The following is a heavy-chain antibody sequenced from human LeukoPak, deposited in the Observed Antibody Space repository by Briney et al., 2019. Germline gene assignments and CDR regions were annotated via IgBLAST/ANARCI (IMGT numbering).Heavy chain of an antibody. D-gene: IGHD2-2*01. J-gene: IGHJ6*02. CDR1: GYTFTSYG. V-gene: IGHV1-18*01. Sequence: ASVKVSCKASGYTFTSYGISLVRQAPGQGLEWMGWISAYNGNTNYAQKLQGRVTMTTDTSTSTAYMELRSLRSDDTAVYYCARDTPYCSSTSCPIYYGMDVWGQGTTVTVSS. CDR3: ARDTPYCSSTSCPIYYGMDV. CDR2: ISAYNGNT.